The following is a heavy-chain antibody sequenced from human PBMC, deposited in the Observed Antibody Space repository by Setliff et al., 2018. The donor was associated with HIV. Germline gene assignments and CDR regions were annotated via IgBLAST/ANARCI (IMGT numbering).Heavy chain of an antibody. D-gene: IGHD2-21*02. CDR1: GGSLSGHF. Sequence: SETLSLTCAVYGGSLSGHFWSWIRQPPGKGLEWIGEINHSGRTKYNPSLKSRVTMSVDTSKNQFSLNLNSVTAADTAVYYCARGQGCGGGCHYAFEMWGQGTMVTVSS. V-gene: IGHV4-34*01. CDR2: INHSGRT. CDR3: ARGQGCGGGCHYAFEM. J-gene: IGHJ3*02.